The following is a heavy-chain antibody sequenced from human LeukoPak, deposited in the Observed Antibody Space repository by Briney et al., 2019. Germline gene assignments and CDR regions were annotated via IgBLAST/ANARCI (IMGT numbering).Heavy chain of an antibody. Sequence: GRSLRLSCAASGFSFSGDAIHWVRQAPDKGLEWVALIWSDGSQTKYAGSVKGRFTVSRDNSKNTAFLQMSGLTVEDTAVYYCAGAAGLGNYLIDYWGQGTLVTVSS. CDR2: IWSDGSQT. CDR3: AGAAGLGNYLIDY. D-gene: IGHD3-16*01. V-gene: IGHV3-33*01. CDR1: GFSFSGDA. J-gene: IGHJ4*02.